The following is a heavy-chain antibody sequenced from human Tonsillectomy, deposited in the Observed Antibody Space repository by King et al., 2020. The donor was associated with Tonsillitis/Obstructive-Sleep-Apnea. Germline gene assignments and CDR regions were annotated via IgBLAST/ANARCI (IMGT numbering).Heavy chain of an antibody. CDR1: GFTFSSYE. CDR3: ARDSDYYDSSGYYYENFDY. V-gene: IGHV3-48*03. D-gene: IGHD3-22*01. CDR2: ISSSGSTI. Sequence: QLVESGGGLVQPGGSLRLSCAASGFTFSSYEMNWVRQAPGKGLEWVSYISSSGSTIYYADSVKGRFTISRDNAKNSLYLQMNSLRAEDTAVYYCARDSDYYDSSGYYYENFDYWGQGTLVTVSS. J-gene: IGHJ4*02.